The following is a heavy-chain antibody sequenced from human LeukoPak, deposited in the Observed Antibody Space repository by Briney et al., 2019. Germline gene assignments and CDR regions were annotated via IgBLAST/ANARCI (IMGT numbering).Heavy chain of an antibody. CDR1: GGSFSGYY. CDR2: INHSGST. J-gene: IGHJ5*02. V-gene: IGHV4-34*09. Sequence: PSETLSLTCAVYGGSFSGYYWSWIRQPPGKGLEWIGEINHSGSTNYNPSLKSRVTISVDTSKNQFSLKLSSVTAADTAVYYCARVPYSSSSVWFDPWGQGTLVTVSS. CDR3: ARVPYSSSSVWFDP. D-gene: IGHD6-6*01.